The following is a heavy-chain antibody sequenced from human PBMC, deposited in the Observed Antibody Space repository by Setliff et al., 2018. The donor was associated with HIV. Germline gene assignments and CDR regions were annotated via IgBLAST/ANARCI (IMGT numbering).Heavy chain of an antibody. CDR1: GFTFSSYA. V-gene: IGHV3-64*01. CDR3: ARDASISSPYDAFDI. Sequence: PGGSLRLSCAASGFTFSSYAMHWVRQAPGKGLEYVSSISSNGGNTYYASSLKGRFTISRDNSKNTLYLQMGSLRAEDMAVYYCARDASISSPYDAFDIWGQGAMVTVSS. D-gene: IGHD6-6*01. J-gene: IGHJ3*02. CDR2: ISSNGGNT.